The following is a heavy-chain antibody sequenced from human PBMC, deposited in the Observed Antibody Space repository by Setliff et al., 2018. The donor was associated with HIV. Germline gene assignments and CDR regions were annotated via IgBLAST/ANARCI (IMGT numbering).Heavy chain of an antibody. CDR1: GFTFSDHY. D-gene: IGHD1-1*01. J-gene: IGHJ4*02. V-gene: IGHV3-11*01. CDR2: ISGTATTI. Sequence: PGGSLRLSCAASGFTFSDHYMSWIRQAPGKGLEWVSSISGTATTIYSADSVKGRFTISRDNAKNSLFLQMNSLRAEDTAVYYCASARIPTGGTSTSLDFWGQGALVTVSS. CDR3: ASARIPTGGTSTSLDF.